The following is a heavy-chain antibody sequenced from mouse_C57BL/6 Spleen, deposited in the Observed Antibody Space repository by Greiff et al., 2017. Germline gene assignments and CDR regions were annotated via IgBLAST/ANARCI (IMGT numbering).Heavy chain of an antibody. J-gene: IGHJ3*01. CDR3: ARSSHYLAWFAY. CDR1: GYTFTSYW. Sequence: QVQLQQPGAELVKPGASVKMSCKASGYTFTSYWITWVKQRPGQGLEWIGDIYPGSGSTNYNEKFKSKATLTVDTSSSTAYMQLSSLTSEDSAVYYCARSSHYLAWFAYWGQGTLVTVSA. CDR2: IYPGSGST. D-gene: IGHD2-5*01. V-gene: IGHV1-55*01.